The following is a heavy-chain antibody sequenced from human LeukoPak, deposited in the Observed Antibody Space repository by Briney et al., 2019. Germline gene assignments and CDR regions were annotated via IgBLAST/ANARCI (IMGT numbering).Heavy chain of an antibody. CDR1: GYSISSGYY. CDR2: IYHSGST. D-gene: IGHD2-2*01. J-gene: IGHJ4*02. CDR3: ARGGILDIVVVPAAGLGVPLDYFDY. V-gene: IGHV4-38-2*01. Sequence: SETLSLTCAVSGYSISSGYYWGWIRQPPGKGLKWIGSIYHSGSTYYNPSLKSRVTISVDTSKNQFSLKLSSVTAADTAVYYCARGGILDIVVVPAAGLGVPLDYFDYWGQGTLVTVSS.